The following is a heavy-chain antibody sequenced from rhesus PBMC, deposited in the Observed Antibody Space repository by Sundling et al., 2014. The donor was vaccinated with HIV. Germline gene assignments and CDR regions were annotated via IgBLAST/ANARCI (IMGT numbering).Heavy chain of an antibody. V-gene: IGHV3-201*01. J-gene: IGHJ4*01. CDR1: GFTFDDYA. CDR3: VRDRGAXTGYFDC. D-gene: IGHD3-3*01. CDR2: VNWSGDSR. Sequence: EVQLVESGGGVVQPGGSLRLSCIASGFTFDDYAMHWVRQTPGKRLEWVSGVNWSGDSRYYADSVKGRFTVSRDYAKNSLFLRMDSLRVEDTAFYYCVRDRGAXTGYFDCWGQGVLVTVSS.